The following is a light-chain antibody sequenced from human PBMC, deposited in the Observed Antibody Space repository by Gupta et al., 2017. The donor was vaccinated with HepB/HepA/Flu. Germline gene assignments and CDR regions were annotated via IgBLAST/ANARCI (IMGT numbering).Light chain of an antibody. CDR1: QSLLHINGNTY. CDR2: EIS. CDR3: MQATQFPWT. J-gene: IGKJ1*01. Sequence: DMVMTQSSLSSSVTVGQTASISCRSSQSLLHINGNTYLSWLQQRPGQPPRLLIYEISTLFSGVPDRFSGSGAGTDFTLKISRVEAEDVGVYYCMQATQFPWTFGQGTKVDIK. V-gene: IGKV2-24*01.